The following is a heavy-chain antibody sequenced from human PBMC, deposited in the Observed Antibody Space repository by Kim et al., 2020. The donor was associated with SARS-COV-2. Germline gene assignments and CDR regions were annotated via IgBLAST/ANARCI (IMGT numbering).Heavy chain of an antibody. CDR1: GFTFSDYY. CDR2: ITSSSTYT. CDR3: SRSGGSVMGYYYFDY. J-gene: IGHJ4*01. V-gene: IGHV3-11*06. D-gene: IGHD1-26*01. Sequence: GGSLRLSCAASGFTFSDYYMSWIRQAPGKGLECVSYITSSSTYTNYADSVKGRFTISRDNAKNSLHLQMNSLRAEDTAVYYCSRSGGSVMGYYYFDYWG.